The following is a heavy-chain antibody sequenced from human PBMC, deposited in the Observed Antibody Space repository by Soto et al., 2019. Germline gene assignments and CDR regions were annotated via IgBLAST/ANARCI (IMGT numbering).Heavy chain of an antibody. D-gene: IGHD6-13*01. CDR1: GFTFSSYG. CDR2: ISYDGSNK. V-gene: IGHV3-30*18. J-gene: IGHJ4*02. Sequence: GGSLRLSCAASGFTFSSYGMHWVRQAPGKGLEWVAVISYDGSNKYYADSVKGRFTISRDNSKNTLYLQMNSLRAEDTAVYYCAKDQSQQLLPNGVDYWGQGTLVTVSS. CDR3: AKDQSQQLLPNGVDY.